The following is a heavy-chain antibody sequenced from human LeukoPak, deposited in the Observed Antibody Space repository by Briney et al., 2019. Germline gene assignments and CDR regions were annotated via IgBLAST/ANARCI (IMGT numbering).Heavy chain of an antibody. J-gene: IGHJ6*02. CDR2: MNPNSGNT. D-gene: IGHD3-3*01. CDR3: ARGIPSSIFGVVIILDYYYGMDV. CDR1: GYTFTSYG. V-gene: IGHV1-8*02. Sequence: ASVKVSCKASGYTFTSYGISWVRQAPGQGLEWMGWMNPNSGNTGYAQKFQGRVTMTRNTSISTAYMELSSLRSEDTAVYYCARGIPSSIFGVVIILDYYYGMDVWGQGTTVTVSS.